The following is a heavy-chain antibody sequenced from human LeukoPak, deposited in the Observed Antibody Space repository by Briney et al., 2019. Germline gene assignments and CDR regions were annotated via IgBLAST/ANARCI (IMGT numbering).Heavy chain of an antibody. CDR1: GYTFTGYY. D-gene: IGHD3-22*01. V-gene: IGHV1-2*02. CDR3: PSLYDSSGYYYDTFDI. CDR2: INSNSGST. J-gene: IGHJ3*02. Sequence: ASVKLSCKASGYTFTGYYMHLVRQAPGQGLEWMGWINSNSGSTNYAQKFQGRVTRTIDTSINTAYMRLSRLRSDDTAVYYCPSLYDSSGYYYDTFDIWGQGTVVTVSS.